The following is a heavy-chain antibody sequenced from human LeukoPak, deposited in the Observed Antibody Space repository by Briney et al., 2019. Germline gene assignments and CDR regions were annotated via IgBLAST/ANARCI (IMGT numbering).Heavy chain of an antibody. D-gene: IGHD4-11*01. CDR1: GFPFSSYW. V-gene: IGHV3-7*01. CDR3: ARGPSKTLTTY. CDR2: IKQDGSEA. J-gene: IGHJ4*02. Sequence: PGGSLRLSCAASGFPFSSYWLSWVRQALGKGLEWVASIKQDGSEANYVDSVKGRFTISRDNAKNSLYLHMSSLRAEDTAVYYCARGPSKTLTTYWGQGTLVTVSS.